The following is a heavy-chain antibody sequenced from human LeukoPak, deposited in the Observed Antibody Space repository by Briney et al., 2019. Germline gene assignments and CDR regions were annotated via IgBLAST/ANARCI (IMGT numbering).Heavy chain of an antibody. D-gene: IGHD6-13*01. CDR3: AKVTSIAAAGHYFDY. CDR1: GFTFDDYA. Sequence: QPGRSLRLSCAASGFTFDDYAMHWVRQAPGKGLEWVSGISWNSGSIGYADSVKGRFTISRDNAKNSLYLQMNSLRAEDTALHYCAKVTSIAAAGHYFDYWGQGTLVTVSS. V-gene: IGHV3-9*01. CDR2: ISWNSGSI. J-gene: IGHJ4*02.